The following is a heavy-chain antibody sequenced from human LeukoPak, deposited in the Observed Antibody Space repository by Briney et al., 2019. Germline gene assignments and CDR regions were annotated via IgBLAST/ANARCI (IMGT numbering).Heavy chain of an antibody. CDR1: GFTFSSYG. D-gene: IGHD1-14*01. J-gene: IGHJ4*02. CDR2: IWYDGSNK. Sequence: PGGSLRLSCAASGFTFSSYGMHWVRQAPGKGLEWVAVIWYDGSNKYYADSVKGRFTISRDNSKNTLYLQMNSLRAEDTAVYYCARDLGPVLGPIDYWGQGTLVTVSS. CDR3: ARDLGPVLGPIDY. V-gene: IGHV3-33*01.